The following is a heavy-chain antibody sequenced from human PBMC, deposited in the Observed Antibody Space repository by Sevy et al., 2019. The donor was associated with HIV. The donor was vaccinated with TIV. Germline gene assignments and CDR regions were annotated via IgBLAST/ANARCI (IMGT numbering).Heavy chain of an antibody. D-gene: IGHD6-6*01. J-gene: IGHJ4*02. Sequence: GGSLRLSCAASGFTFSGSAMHWVRQASGKGLEWVGRIRSKANSYATADAASVKGRFTISRDDSKNTAYLQMNSLKTEDTAVYYCTRLSIAATTVDYWGQGTLVTVSS. CDR1: GFTFSGSA. CDR3: TRLSIAATTVDY. V-gene: IGHV3-73*01. CDR2: IRSKANSYAT.